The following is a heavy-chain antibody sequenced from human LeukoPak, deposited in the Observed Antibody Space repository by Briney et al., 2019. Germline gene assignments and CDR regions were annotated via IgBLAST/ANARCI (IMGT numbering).Heavy chain of an antibody. CDR1: GFTFSSYA. D-gene: IGHD4-17*01. Sequence: GGSLRLSCAASGFTFSSYAMSWVRQAPGKGLEWVSAISGSGGSTYYADSVKGRFTISRDNSKNTLYLQMNSLKTEDTAVYYCTTFYYGAVFADYWGQGTLVTVSS. CDR2: ISGSGGST. J-gene: IGHJ4*02. CDR3: TTFYYGAVFADY. V-gene: IGHV3-23*01.